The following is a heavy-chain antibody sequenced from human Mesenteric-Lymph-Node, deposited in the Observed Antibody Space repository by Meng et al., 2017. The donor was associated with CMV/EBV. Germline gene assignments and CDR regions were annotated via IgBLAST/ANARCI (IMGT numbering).Heavy chain of an antibody. CDR2: ISYGGNNR. V-gene: IGHV3-30*04. Sequence: AASGFTFSSYTMHWVRQAPGKGLEWVAIISYGGNNRYYADSVKGRFTISRDNSMDTLYLEMNSLRAEDTAVYYCARGMFGISWYGGYWGQGTLVTVSS. J-gene: IGHJ4*02. CDR3: ARGMFGISWYGGY. D-gene: IGHD6-13*01. CDR1: GFTFSSYT.